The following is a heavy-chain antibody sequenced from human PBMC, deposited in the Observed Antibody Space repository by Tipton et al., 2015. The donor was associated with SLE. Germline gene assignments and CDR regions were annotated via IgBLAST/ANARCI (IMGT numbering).Heavy chain of an antibody. CDR3: AREGYSAGWDGDFEF. Sequence: TLSLPCTVSGVSMRSESYHWSWIRQPAGKGLVWIGHIYRSGSTNYNPSLRSRVTMSGDTSKNQFSLKLTSVTAEDTAVYYCAREGYSAGWDGDFEFWGQGALVTISS. D-gene: IGHD6-19*01. V-gene: IGHV4-61*09. J-gene: IGHJ4*02. CDR2: IYRSGST. CDR1: GVSMRSESYH.